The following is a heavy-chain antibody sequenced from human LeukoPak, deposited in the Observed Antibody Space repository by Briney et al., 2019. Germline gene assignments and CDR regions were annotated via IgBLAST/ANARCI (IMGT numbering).Heavy chain of an antibody. V-gene: IGHV5-51*01. CDR2: IYPADSDI. CDR1: GYSINNYW. CDR3: ARQEYCSGGSCYTWFDP. Sequence: EESLKISCKGSGYSINNYWIGWVRQMPGKGLEWMGIIYPADSDIRYSPSFQGQVTISADKSIGTAYLQWSSLKASDTAMYYCARQEYCSGGSCYTWFDPWGQGTLVTVSS. D-gene: IGHD2-15*01. J-gene: IGHJ5*02.